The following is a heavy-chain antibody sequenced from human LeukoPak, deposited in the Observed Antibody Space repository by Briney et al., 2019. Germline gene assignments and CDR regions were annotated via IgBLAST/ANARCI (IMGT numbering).Heavy chain of an antibody. CDR3: ARDTKEQWLETRRYYYYYYMDV. Sequence: GGSLRLSCAASGFTFSSYWMSWVRKAPGKGLEWVANIKQDGSEKYYVDSVKGRFTISRDNAKNSLYLQMNSLRAEDTAVYYCARDTKEQWLETRRYYYYYYMDVWGKGTTVTVSS. V-gene: IGHV3-7*01. CDR2: IKQDGSEK. D-gene: IGHD6-19*01. J-gene: IGHJ6*03. CDR1: GFTFSSYW.